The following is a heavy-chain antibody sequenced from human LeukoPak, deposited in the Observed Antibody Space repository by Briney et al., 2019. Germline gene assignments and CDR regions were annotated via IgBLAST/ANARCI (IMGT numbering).Heavy chain of an antibody. CDR3: ARDPSYDSSGYYYGFADY. J-gene: IGHJ4*02. V-gene: IGHV3-64*01. CDR1: GFTFSSYA. D-gene: IGHD3-22*01. CDR2: ISSNGGST. Sequence: GGSLRLSCAASGFTFSSYAMHWVRQAPGKGLEYVSAISSNGGSTYYANSVKGRFTISRDNSKNTLYLQMGSLRAEDMAVYYCARDPSYDSSGYYYGFADYWGQGTLVTVSS.